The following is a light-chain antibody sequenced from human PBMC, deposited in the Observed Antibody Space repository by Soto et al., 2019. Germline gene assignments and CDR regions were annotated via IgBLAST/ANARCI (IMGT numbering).Light chain of an antibody. Sequence: EIVLTQSPDTLSLSPGETATLSCRASQSVRSSYLGWYQQKPGQAPRLLIHATYNRATGIPDRFSGSGSGTDFPLTRSRLEPEDFAVYFCQEYGTSPLTFGGGTKVEIK. J-gene: IGKJ4*01. CDR3: QEYGTSPLT. CDR2: ATY. CDR1: QSVRSSY. V-gene: IGKV3-20*01.